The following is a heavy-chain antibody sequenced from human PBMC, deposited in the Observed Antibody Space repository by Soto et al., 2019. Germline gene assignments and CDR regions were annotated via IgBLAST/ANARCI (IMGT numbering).Heavy chain of an antibody. CDR3: ARFLSSSSGLDV. Sequence: SETLSLTCTVSGGSISGHYWSWIRQPPGKGLEWIAYIHYSGSTNYSPSLMSRVTISVDTSNNQFSLKLSSVTAADTAVYYCARFLSSSSGLDVWGQGTTVTVSS. CDR2: IHYSGST. V-gene: IGHV4-59*11. J-gene: IGHJ6*02. CDR1: GGSISGHY. D-gene: IGHD6-6*01.